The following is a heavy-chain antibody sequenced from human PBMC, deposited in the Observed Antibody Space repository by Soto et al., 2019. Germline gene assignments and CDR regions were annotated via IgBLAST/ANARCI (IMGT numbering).Heavy chain of an antibody. D-gene: IGHD2-15*01. V-gene: IGHV4-30-2*01. J-gene: IGHJ6*02. CDR2: NFDSEST. CDR3: ARERRYCSGGTCSDGLDV. CDR1: RFSVSSGGYS. Sequence: TLTCVLIRFSVSSGGYSFNCIRQPPGYALEWIGFNFDSESTFYKPYLKSRVTIAVERSKNQFSLRWTSVTAADTAVYYCARERRYCSGGTCSDGLDVWGPGTTVTVSS.